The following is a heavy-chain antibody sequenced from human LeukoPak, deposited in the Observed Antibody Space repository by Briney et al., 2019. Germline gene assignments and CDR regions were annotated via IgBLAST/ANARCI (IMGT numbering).Heavy chain of an antibody. Sequence: SETLSLTCTVSDGSISSYYWSWIRQPPGKGLEWIGYIYWSGSTNYNPSLKSRVTISVDTSKNQFSLKLSSVTAADTAVFYCARVPVQAPYYMDVWGKGTTVTVSS. CDR2: IYWSGST. D-gene: IGHD1-1*01. J-gene: IGHJ6*03. CDR3: ARVPVQAPYYMDV. CDR1: DGSISSYY. V-gene: IGHV4-59*01.